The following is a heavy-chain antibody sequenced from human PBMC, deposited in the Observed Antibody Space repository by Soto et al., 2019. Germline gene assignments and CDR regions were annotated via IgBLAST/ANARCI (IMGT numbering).Heavy chain of an antibody. V-gene: IGHV3-23*01. Sequence: GGSLRLSCSASGFTLSHYAMTWVRQAPGEGLEWVSGINGDGGTTYYADSVKGRFTISRDNSKNTLYLQMNSLRAGDTAVYYCAKRDSRGHYFFDFWGLGTLVTVSS. CDR3: AKRDSRGHYFFDF. D-gene: IGHD3-22*01. CDR2: INGDGGTT. CDR1: GFTLSHYA. J-gene: IGHJ4*02.